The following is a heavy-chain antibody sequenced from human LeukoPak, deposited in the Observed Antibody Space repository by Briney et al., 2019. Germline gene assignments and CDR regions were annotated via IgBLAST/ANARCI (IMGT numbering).Heavy chain of an antibody. CDR1: GYTFTSYA. V-gene: IGHV7-4-1*02. D-gene: IGHD3-3*01. Sequence: ASVKVSCKASGYTFTSYAMNWMRQAPGQGLEWMGWINTNTGNPTYAQGFTGRFVFSLDTSVSTAYLQISSLKAEDTAVYYCAREFERNYDFWSGPLIYYYGMDVWGQGTTVTVSS. CDR3: AREFERNYDFWSGPLIYYYGMDV. CDR2: INTNTGNP. J-gene: IGHJ6*02.